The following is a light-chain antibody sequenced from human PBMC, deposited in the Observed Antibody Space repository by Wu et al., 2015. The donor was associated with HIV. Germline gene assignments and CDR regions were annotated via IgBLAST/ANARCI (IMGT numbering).Light chain of an antibody. J-gene: IGKJ5*01. CDR1: QTIANN. V-gene: IGKV3-15*01. CDR3: QQYKNWPPFT. Sequence: ETVMTQSPATLSVSPGQRVTLSCRASQTIANNLAWYQQRPGQGPRLLIYESSTRATGIPARFSGRGSGTEFTLTISDMQSEDFAVYYCQQYKNWPPFTFGQGTRL. CDR2: ESS.